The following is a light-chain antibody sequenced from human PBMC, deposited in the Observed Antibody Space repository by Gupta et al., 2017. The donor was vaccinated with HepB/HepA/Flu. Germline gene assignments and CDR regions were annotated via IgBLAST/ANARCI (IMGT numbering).Light chain of an antibody. J-gene: IGKJ1*01. CDR3: LQYGSSPT. V-gene: IGKV3-20*01. Sequence: EFVLTQSPGTLSLSSGQRTTLSCRASQGVGSNYLAWYQQKPGQAPSLLIYDTSKKATGVPDRFSGSGSGADFTLAISRLEPEDFAVYYCLQYGSSPTFGQGTKVEIK. CDR1: QGVGSNY. CDR2: DTS.